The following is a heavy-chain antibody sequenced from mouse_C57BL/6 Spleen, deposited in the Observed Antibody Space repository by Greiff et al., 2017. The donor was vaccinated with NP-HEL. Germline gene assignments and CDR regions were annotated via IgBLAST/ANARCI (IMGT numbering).Heavy chain of an antibody. Sequence: DVKLVESGGGLVQPGGSLSLSCAASGFTFTDYYMSWVRQPPGKALEWLGFIRNKANGYTTEYSASVKGRFTISRDSSQSILYLPMNALRAEDRATYYIARYDYGSTVFAYWGQGTLVTVSA. CDR2: IRNKANGYTT. J-gene: IGHJ3*01. CDR3: ARYDYGSTVFAY. V-gene: IGHV7-3*01. D-gene: IGHD1-1*01. CDR1: GFTFTDYY.